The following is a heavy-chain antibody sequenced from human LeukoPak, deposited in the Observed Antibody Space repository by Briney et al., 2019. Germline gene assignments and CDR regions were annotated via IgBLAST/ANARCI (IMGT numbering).Heavy chain of an antibody. V-gene: IGHV6-1*01. J-gene: IGHJ4*02. D-gene: IGHD6-19*01. CDR3: ARGGWQWLAHFDY. Sequence: SQTLSLTCAISGDSVSSNSAAWNWIRQSPSSGLEWLGRTYYRSKWYNDYAVSVKSRITINPDTSKNQFSLQLNSVTPEDTAVYYCARGGWQWLAHFDYWGQGTLVTVSS. CDR2: TYYRSKWYN. CDR1: GDSVSSNSAA.